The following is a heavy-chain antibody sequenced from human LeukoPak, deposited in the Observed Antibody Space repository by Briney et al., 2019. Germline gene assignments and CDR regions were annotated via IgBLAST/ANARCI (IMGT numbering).Heavy chain of an antibody. J-gene: IGHJ6*02. CDR1: GFTFSSYW. Sequence: GGSLRLSCAASGFTFSSYWMSWVRQAPGKGLEWVANIRHDGGEKYYVDSVKGRFTISRDNAKNSLYLQMNSLGAEDTAVYYCARLKHYYDGSGYYYYYGMDVWGQGTTVTVSS. V-gene: IGHV3-7*01. CDR3: ARLKHYYDGSGYYYYYGMDV. CDR2: IRHDGGEK. D-gene: IGHD3-22*01.